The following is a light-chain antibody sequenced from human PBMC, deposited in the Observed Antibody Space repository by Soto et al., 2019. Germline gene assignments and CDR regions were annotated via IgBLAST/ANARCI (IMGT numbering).Light chain of an antibody. CDR2: AAS. CDR1: QSVSSSH. J-gene: IGKJ5*01. CDR3: QQRSNWQIT. Sequence: PGERATLSCRASQSVSSSHLAWYQHKPGQAPRLLIYAASNRATGIPARFSGSGSGTDFTLTISSLEPEDFAVYYCQQRSNWQITFGQGTRLEIK. V-gene: IGKV3D-11*02.